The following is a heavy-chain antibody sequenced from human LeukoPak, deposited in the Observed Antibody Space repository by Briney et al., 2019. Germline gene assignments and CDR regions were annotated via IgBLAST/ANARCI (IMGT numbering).Heavy chain of an antibody. D-gene: IGHD6-13*01. V-gene: IGHV3-23*01. CDR3: AKGSLGSWYYFDY. J-gene: IGHJ4*02. CDR1: GFTFGSSA. Sequence: GGSLRLSCAASGFTFGSSAMSWVRQAPGKGPEWVSTFSRSGPDTYYADSVKGRFTIFRDNYKNTLYMQMNSIRAEDRAVYYCAKGSLGSWYYFDYWGQGTLVTVSS. CDR2: FSRSGPDT.